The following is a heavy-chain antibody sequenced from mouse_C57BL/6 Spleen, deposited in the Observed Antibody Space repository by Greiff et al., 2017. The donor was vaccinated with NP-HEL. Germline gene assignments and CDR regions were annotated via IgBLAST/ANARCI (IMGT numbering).Heavy chain of an antibody. J-gene: IGHJ1*03. Sequence: VQLQESGAELVKPGASVKLSCKASGYTFTSYWMHWVKQRPGRGLEWIGRIDPNSGGTKYNEKFKSKATLTVDKPSSTADMQLSSLTSEDSAVYYCARWGTTAPRVFDVWGTGTTVTVSS. D-gene: IGHD1-2*01. CDR2: IDPNSGGT. CDR3: ARWGTTAPRVFDV. V-gene: IGHV1-72*01. CDR1: GYTFTSYW.